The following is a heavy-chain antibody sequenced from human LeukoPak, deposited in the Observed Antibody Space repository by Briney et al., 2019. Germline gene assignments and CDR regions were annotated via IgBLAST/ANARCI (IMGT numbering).Heavy chain of an antibody. V-gene: IGHV3-23*01. CDR2: IGASGGGT. Sequence: QPGGSLRLSCAASGFTFSSYAMSWVRQAPGKGLEWISVIGASGGGTFYAGSVKGRFTISRDNSKNTLYLQMNSLRAEDTAVYYCASSSSGWYTFDYWGQGTLVTVSS. D-gene: IGHD6-19*01. J-gene: IGHJ4*02. CDR1: GFTFSSYA. CDR3: ASSSSGWYTFDY.